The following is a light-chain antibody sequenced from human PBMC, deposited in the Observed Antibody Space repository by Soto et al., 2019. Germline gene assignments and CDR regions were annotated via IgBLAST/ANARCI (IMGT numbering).Light chain of an antibody. CDR3: QQYVSSPWA. CDR2: GAS. V-gene: IGKV3-20*01. Sequence: EIVLTQSPATLSLSPGERATLSCRASQSVGSYLAWYQQKPGQAPRRLIYGASSRATGIPDRFTGSGSGTDFTLTISRLEPEDFAVYYCQQYVSSPWAFGQGTKVDIK. J-gene: IGKJ1*01. CDR1: QSVGSY.